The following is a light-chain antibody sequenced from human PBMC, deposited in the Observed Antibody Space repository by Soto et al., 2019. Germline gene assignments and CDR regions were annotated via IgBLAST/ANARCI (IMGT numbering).Light chain of an antibody. CDR2: SNN. CDR3: AAWDDSLNVLYV. V-gene: IGLV1-44*01. Sequence: QSVLTQPPSASGTPGQRVTISCSGSSSNIGSNTVNWYQQLPGTAPKLLIYSNNQRPSGVPDRFSGSKSGTASSLAISGLQSEYEADYYFAAWDDSLNVLYVFGSGTKLTVL. J-gene: IGLJ1*01. CDR1: SSNIGSNT.